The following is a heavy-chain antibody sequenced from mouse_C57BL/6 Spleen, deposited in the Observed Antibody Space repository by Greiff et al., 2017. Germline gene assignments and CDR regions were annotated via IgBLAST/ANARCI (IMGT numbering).Heavy chain of an antibody. V-gene: IGHV1-76*01. Sequence: VQLQQSGAELVKPGASVKLSCKASGYTFTDYYINWVKQSPGQGLEWIGRIYPGCGNTDYNEKFKGKATLTAEKSSSTAYMQLSSLTSEDSAVYFCARSDDRKYYFAYWGQGTTLTVS. CDR2: IYPGCGNT. J-gene: IGHJ2*01. CDR1: GYTFTDYY. CDR3: ARSDDRKYYFAY.